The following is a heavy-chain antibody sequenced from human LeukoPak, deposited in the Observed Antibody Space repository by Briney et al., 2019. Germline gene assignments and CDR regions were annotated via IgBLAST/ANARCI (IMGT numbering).Heavy chain of an antibody. D-gene: IGHD1-14*01. CDR2: IYDGGST. CDR1: GFTFSSYD. V-gene: IGHV3-66*01. J-gene: IGHJ3*02. Sequence: GGSLRLSCAASGFTFSSYDMSWVRQAPGKGLEWVSVIYDGGSTYYADSVNDRFTISRDNSKNALFLQMNSLRADDTAVYYCARAPDNDAFDIWGQGTMVTVSS. CDR3: ARAPDNDAFDI.